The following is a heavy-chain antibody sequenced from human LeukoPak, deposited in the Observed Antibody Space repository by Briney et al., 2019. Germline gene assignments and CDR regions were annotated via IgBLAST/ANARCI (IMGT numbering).Heavy chain of an antibody. V-gene: IGHV3-30*02. D-gene: IGHD3-9*01. CDR1: ALIFSTYG. Sequence: GGSLRLSCGTAALIFSTYGMHWFRQAPGKGLGWVAFIRSDGTEKYYVDSVKGRFTISRYNYKNTLYLQMNSLRPEDTALYYCAKDGDTGCYSYFDYWGQGTLVTVSS. CDR3: AKDGDTGCYSYFDY. J-gene: IGHJ4*02. CDR2: IRSDGTEK.